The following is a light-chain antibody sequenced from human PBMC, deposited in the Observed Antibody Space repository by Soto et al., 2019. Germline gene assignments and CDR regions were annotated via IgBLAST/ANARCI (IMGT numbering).Light chain of an antibody. J-gene: IGKJ5*01. CDR2: DAS. Sequence: DFQLTQSPSTLSASAGDRVTITCRASQNINKYLAWYQQKPGKAPKILIYDASNLGSGVPSRFRGSGSGTEFTLTISSLQSDDFATYYCQQYSTYASSLTFGQGTRLEI. CDR1: QNINKY. V-gene: IGKV1-5*01. CDR3: QQYSTYASSLT.